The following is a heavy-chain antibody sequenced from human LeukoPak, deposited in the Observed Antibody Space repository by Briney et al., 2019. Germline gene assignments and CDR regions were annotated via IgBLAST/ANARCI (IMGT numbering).Heavy chain of an antibody. D-gene: IGHD3-10*02. CDR1: GFTFSDNY. Sequence: PGGSLRLSCAASGFTFSDNYMSWIRQAPGKGLEWVSYISSSGSTIYYADSVKGRFTISRDNAKNSLYLQMNSLRAEDTAVYYCARVPLAYYVSTSPDWGQGTLVTVSS. CDR3: ARVPLAYYVSTSPD. CDR2: ISSSGSTI. J-gene: IGHJ4*02. V-gene: IGHV3-11*04.